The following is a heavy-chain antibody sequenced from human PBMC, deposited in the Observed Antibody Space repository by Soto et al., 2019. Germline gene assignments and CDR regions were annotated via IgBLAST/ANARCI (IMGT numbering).Heavy chain of an antibody. CDR1: GYTFTSYG. CDR3: ARDLGTQGHRDYYYYGMDV. D-gene: IGHD3-10*01. Sequence: GASVKVSCKASGYTFTSYGISWVRQAPGQGLEWMGWISAYNGNTNYAQKLQGRVTMTTDTSTSTAYMELRSLRSDDTAVYYCARDLGTQGHRDYYYYGMDVWGQGTTVTVSS. J-gene: IGHJ6*02. CDR2: ISAYNGNT. V-gene: IGHV1-18*04.